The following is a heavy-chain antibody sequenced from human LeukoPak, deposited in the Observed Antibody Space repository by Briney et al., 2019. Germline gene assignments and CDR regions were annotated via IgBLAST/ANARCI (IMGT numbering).Heavy chain of an antibody. J-gene: IGHJ4*02. CDR1: GFTFDDYA. Sequence: GGSLRLSCAASGFTFDDYAMHWVRQAPGKGLEWVSGISWNSGSIGYADSVKGRFTISRDNAKNSLYLQMNSLRAEDTAVYYCARDLFKGSYWGQGTLVTVSS. CDR3: ARDLFKGSY. V-gene: IGHV3-9*01. CDR2: ISWNSGSI.